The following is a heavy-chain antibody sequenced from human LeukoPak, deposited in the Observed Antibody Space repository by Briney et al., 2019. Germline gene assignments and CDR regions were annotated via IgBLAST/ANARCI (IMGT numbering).Heavy chain of an antibody. Sequence: GSSVKVSCKASGGTFSSYAISWVRQAPGQGLEWMGGIIPIFGTANYAQKFQGRVTITADESTSTAYMELSGLRSEDTAVYYCARDRGYCSSTSCYLNYYYGMDVWGKGTTVTVSS. CDR2: IIPIFGTA. V-gene: IGHV1-69*01. CDR1: GGTFSSYA. D-gene: IGHD2-2*01. CDR3: ARDRGYCSSTSCYLNYYYGMDV. J-gene: IGHJ6*04.